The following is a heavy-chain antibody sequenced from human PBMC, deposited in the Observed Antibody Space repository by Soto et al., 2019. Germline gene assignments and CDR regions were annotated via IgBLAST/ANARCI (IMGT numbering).Heavy chain of an antibody. CDR3: AGGGVRGVITRTRDYYGMDV. D-gene: IGHD3-10*01. CDR1: GYRFTSYW. V-gene: IGHV5-51*01. J-gene: IGHJ6*02. Sequence: GESLKISCKGSGYRFTSYWIAWVRQMPGKGLEWMGISYPGGSNTRYSPSFQGQVTMSFDNSISTAYLQWNNLKPSDTAMYYCAGGGVRGVITRTRDYYGMDVWGQGTTVTVSS. CDR2: SYPGGSNT.